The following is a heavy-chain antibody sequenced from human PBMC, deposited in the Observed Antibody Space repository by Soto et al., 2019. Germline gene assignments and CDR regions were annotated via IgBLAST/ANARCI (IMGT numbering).Heavy chain of an antibody. J-gene: IGHJ5*02. V-gene: IGHV1-18*04. CDR1: GYAFSNYG. D-gene: IGHD1-26*01. CDR3: ATYYYSGFDP. Sequence: QIQLVQSGAEVKKPGASVRVSCKASGYAFSNYGISWIRQAPGLGLEWMGWIIPYNGNTDYAQRLQGRVTMTTDPATKTAYMELSSLKPDDTAVYSCATYYYSGFDPWGQGTLVTVSS. CDR2: IIPYNGNT.